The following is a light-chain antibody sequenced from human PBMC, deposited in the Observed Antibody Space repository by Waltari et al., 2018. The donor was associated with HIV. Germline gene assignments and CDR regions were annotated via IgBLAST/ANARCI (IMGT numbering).Light chain of an antibody. V-gene: IGLV2-14*03. CDR2: DIN. Sequence: QSALTQPASVSGFLGQSINISCTGISTDSRFYQYVSWYQQYPGKIPRLIMFDINNRPSGVADHFLGSRSGNSASLTFSGLQSGDEAHYYCASNRLDYTLIFGGGTKLTVL. J-gene: IGLJ2*01. CDR1: STDSRFYQY. CDR3: ASNRLDYTLI.